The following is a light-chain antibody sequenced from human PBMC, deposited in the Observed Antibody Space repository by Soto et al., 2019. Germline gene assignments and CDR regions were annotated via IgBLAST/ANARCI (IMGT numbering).Light chain of an antibody. CDR3: SSYAGSPWL. V-gene: IGLV2-8*01. CDR2: EVT. Sequence: QSVXTQPPSASGSPGQSVTISCTGTGSDIGAYNYVSWYQQYPGKAPKLMIYEVTKRPSGVPDRISGSKSGNTASLTISGLQTEDEADYYCSSYAGSPWLFGGGTKVTVL. CDR1: GSDIGAYNY. J-gene: IGLJ3*02.